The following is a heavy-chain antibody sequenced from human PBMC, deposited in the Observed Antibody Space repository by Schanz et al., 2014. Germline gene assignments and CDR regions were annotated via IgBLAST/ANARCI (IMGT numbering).Heavy chain of an antibody. CDR2: LSGSGGST. V-gene: IGHV3-23*01. CDR3: AREEGWGIAAAGPKHYYCGMDV. J-gene: IGHJ6*02. D-gene: IGHD6-13*01. CDR1: GFTFSNYA. Sequence: EVQLLESGGGLVRPGGSLRLSCAASGFTFSNYAMSWVRQAPGKGLEWVSALSGSGGSTYYADSVKGRFTISRDNAKNSLYLQMNSLRAEDTAVYYCAREEGWGIAAAGPKHYYCGMDVWGQGTTVTVSS.